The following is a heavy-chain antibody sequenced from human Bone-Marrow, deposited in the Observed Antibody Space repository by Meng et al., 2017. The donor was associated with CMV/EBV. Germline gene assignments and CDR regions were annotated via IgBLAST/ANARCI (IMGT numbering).Heavy chain of an antibody. CDR1: GGTFSSYA. Sequence: SVKVSCKASGGTFSSYAISWVRQAPGQGLEWMGGIIPIFGTANYAQKFQGRVTITTDESTSTAYMELSSLRSEDTAVYYCARDIVVVPAAIWGYYYYGMDVWGQGTTVPVSS. CDR2: IIPIFGTA. D-gene: IGHD2-2*01. CDR3: ARDIVVVPAAIWGYYYYGMDV. V-gene: IGHV1-69*05. J-gene: IGHJ6*02.